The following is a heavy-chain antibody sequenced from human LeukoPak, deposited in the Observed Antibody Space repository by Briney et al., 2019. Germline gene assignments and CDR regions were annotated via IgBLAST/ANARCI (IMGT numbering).Heavy chain of an antibody. V-gene: IGHV4-4*02. Sequence: SETLSLTCTVSGGSISGGNWWSWVRQPPGKGLEWIGYIYYSGSTNYNPSLKSRVTISVDTSKNQFSLKLSSVTAADTAVYYCARGIVGRYCSGGSCYSGLYYYYMDVWGKGTTVTISS. CDR3: ARGIVGRYCSGGSCYSGLYYYYMDV. CDR1: GGSISGGNW. CDR2: IYYSGST. J-gene: IGHJ6*03. D-gene: IGHD2-15*01.